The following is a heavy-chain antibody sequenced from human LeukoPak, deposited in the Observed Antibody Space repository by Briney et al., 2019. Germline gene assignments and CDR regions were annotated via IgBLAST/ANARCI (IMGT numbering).Heavy chain of an antibody. Sequence: ASVKVSCKASGDTFTINDINWVRQATGQGLEWMGWMNPNSGNTGYGQKFQGRVTMTRNTSISTAYMELTDLRSEDTAVYYCARVTAAGTWTFDIWGQGTTVTLSS. CDR3: ARVTAAGTWTFDI. J-gene: IGHJ3*02. V-gene: IGHV1-8*01. D-gene: IGHD6-13*01. CDR1: GDTFTIND. CDR2: MNPNSGNT.